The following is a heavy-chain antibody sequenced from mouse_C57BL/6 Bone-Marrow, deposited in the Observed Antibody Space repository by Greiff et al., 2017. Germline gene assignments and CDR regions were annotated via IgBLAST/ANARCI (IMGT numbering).Heavy chain of an antibody. CDR2: IRSKSNNYAT. Sequence: EVKLMESGGGLVQPKGSLKLSCAASGFSFNTYAMNWVRQAPGKGLEWVARIRSKSNNYATYYADSVKDRFTISRDDSESMLYLQMNNLKTEDTAMYYCVLLCRDYWGQGTSVTVSS. CDR1: GFSFNTYA. CDR3: VLLCRDY. D-gene: IGHD6-5*01. J-gene: IGHJ4*01. V-gene: IGHV10-1*01.